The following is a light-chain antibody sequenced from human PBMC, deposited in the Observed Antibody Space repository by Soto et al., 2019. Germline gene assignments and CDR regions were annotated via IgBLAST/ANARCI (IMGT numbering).Light chain of an antibody. CDR1: QSISNW. V-gene: IGKV1-5*03. Sequence: DIQMTQSPSTLSASIGERVTITCRASQSISNWLAWYQQKPGKAPKLLIYKASTLESRVPSRFSGSGSGTQFTLTISSLQPDDFAVYYCQQYGSSPHFGGGTKVEIK. CDR3: QQYGSSPH. J-gene: IGKJ4*01. CDR2: KAS.